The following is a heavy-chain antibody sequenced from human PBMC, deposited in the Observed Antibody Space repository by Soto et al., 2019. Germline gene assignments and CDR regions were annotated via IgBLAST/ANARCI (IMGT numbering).Heavy chain of an antibody. D-gene: IGHD3-10*01. J-gene: IGHJ6*02. CDR1: GFTFSSYA. V-gene: IGHV3-30-3*01. CDR2: ISYDGSNK. Sequence: QVQLVESGGGVVQPGRSLRLSCAASGFTFSSYAMHWVRQAPGKGLEWVAVISYDGSNKYYADSVKGRFTISRDNSKNTLYLQMNSLRAEDTAVYYCARDHSSYTMVDFYYYYYGMDVWGQGTTVTVSS. CDR3: ARDHSSYTMVDFYYYYYGMDV.